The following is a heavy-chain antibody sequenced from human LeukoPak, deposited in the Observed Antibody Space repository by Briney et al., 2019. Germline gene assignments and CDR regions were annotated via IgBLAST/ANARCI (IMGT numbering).Heavy chain of an antibody. D-gene: IGHD1-26*01. CDR3: AREGGIVGALDY. J-gene: IGHJ4*02. CDR2: IKAYNGDT. CDR1: GYTFTGNY. V-gene: IGHV1-18*04. Sequence: ASVKVSCKSSGYTFTGNYMHWVRQAPGQGPEWMGWIKAYNGDTNYAQKLQGRVTMTTDTSTSTAYMELRSLRSDDTAVYYCAREGGIVGALDYWGQGTLVTVSS.